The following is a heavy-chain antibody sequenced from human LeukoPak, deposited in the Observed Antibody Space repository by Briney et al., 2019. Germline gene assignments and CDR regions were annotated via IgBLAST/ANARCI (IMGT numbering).Heavy chain of an antibody. CDR3: ARDHCSSTSCYDY. CDR2: INPNSGGT. Sequence: ASVKVSCKASGYTFTGYYMHWVRQAPGQGLEWMGWINPNSGGTNYAQKFQGKVAMTRDTPISTAYMELSRLRSDDTAVYYCARDHCSSTSCYDYWGQGTLVTVSS. V-gene: IGHV1-2*02. CDR1: GYTFTGYY. J-gene: IGHJ4*02. D-gene: IGHD2-2*01.